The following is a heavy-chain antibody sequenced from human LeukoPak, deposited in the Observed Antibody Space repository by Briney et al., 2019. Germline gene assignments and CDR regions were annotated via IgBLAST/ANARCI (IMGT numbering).Heavy chain of an antibody. D-gene: IGHD3-16*01. J-gene: IGHJ6*03. CDR1: GYSFTGYY. CDR2: INPNSGGT. CDR3: ARESGGYYYYYYMDV. V-gene: IGHV1-2*02. Sequence: ASVKVSCKASGYSFTGYYVHWVRQAPGQGLEWMGWINPNSGGTNYAQKFQGRVTMTRDTSISTAYMELSRLKSDDTAVYYCARESGGYYYYYYMDVWGKGTTVTVSS.